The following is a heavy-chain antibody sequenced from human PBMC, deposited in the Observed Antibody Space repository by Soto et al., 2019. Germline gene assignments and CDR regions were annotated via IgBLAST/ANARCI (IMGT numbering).Heavy chain of an antibody. CDR1: GFTFSSYS. J-gene: IGHJ6*03. V-gene: IGHV3-21*01. CDR2: ISSSSSYI. Sequence: EVQLVESGGGLVKPGGSLRLSCAASGFTFSSYSMNWVRQAPGKGLEWVSSISSSSSYIYYADSVKGRFTISRDNAKNSLYLQMNSLRAEDTAVYYCARVGLYSNCIYYYYYMDVWGKGTTVTVSS. CDR3: ARVGLYSNCIYYYYYMDV. D-gene: IGHD4-4*01.